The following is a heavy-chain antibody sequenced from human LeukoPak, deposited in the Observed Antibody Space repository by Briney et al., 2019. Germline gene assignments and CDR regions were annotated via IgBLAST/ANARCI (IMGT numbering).Heavy chain of an antibody. CDR3: ARTRRPIDY. CDR2: IYYSGGT. V-gene: IGHV4-39*01. J-gene: IGHJ4*02. Sequence: PSETLSLTCTVSGGSISSSSYYWGWIRQPPGKGLEWIGSIYYSGGTYYNPSLKSRVTISVDTSKNQFSLKLSYVTAADTAVYYCARTRRPIDYWGQGTLVTVSS. D-gene: IGHD6-25*01. CDR1: GGSISSSSYY.